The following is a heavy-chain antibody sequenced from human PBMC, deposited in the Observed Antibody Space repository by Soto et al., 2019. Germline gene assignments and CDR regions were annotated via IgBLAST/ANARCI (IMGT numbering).Heavy chain of an antibody. CDR3: AKDREWFGKFPYYFYGMNV. V-gene: IGHV3-23*01. D-gene: IGHD3-10*01. J-gene: IGHJ6*02. CDR1: GFTFSSYA. CDR2: ISGTGGGT. Sequence: EVQLLDSGGGLVQPGGSLRLSCTVSGFTFSSYAMTWVRQAPGKGLEWVSAISGTGGGTYYADSVKGRFTISRDTSKNTLYLQLDSLRVEDTALYYCAKDREWFGKFPYYFYGMNVWGQGTTVTVSS.